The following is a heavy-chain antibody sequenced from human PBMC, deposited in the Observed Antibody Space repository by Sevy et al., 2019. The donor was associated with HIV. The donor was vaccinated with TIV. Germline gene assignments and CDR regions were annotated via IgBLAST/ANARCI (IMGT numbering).Heavy chain of an antibody. CDR1: GYTFTGYY. D-gene: IGHD3-3*01. J-gene: IGHJ4*02. Sequence: ASVKVSCKASGYTFTGYYIHWVRQAPGQGLEWMGWINPNSDGTSFAQKFQGRVTMTRDTSITTAYMELSRLRSDDTAVYYCARGDTFWSAYYYFDYWGQGTLVTVSS. CDR3: ARGDTFWSAYYYFDY. V-gene: IGHV1-2*02. CDR2: INPNSDGT.